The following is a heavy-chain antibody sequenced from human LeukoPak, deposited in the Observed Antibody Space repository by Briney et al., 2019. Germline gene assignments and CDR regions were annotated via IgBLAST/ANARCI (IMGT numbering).Heavy chain of an antibody. CDR3: AKERGFRNSGFDY. CDR1: GFTFDDYA. CDR2: ISWNSGSI. J-gene: IGHJ4*02. Sequence: GGSLRLSCAASGFTFDDYAMHWVRQAPGKGLEWVSGISWNSGSIGYADSVKGRFTISRDNAKNSLYLQMNSLRAEDTALYYCAKERGFRNSGFDYWGQGTLVTVSS. V-gene: IGHV3-9*01. D-gene: IGHD1-1*01.